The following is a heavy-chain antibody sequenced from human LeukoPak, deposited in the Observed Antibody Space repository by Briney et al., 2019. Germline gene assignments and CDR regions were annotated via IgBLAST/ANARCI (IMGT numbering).Heavy chain of an antibody. V-gene: IGHV1-8*01. CDR2: MNPNSGNT. Sequence: GASVKVSCKASGYTFTSYDINWVRQATGQGLEWMGWMNPNSGNTGYARKFQGRVTMTRNTSISTAYMELSSLRSEDTAVYYCARDSWSGYYLTGNYWGQGTLVTVSS. D-gene: IGHD3-3*01. J-gene: IGHJ4*02. CDR3: ARDSWSGYYLTGNY. CDR1: GYTFTSYD.